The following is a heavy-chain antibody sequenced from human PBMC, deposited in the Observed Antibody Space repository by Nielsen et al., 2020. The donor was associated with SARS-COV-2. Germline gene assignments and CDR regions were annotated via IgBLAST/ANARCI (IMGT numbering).Heavy chain of an antibody. Sequence: GESLKISCAASGFTFSSHAMSWVRQAPGKGLEWVSAISGSGGSTYYVDSVKGRFTISRDNSKNTLYLQMNSLRAEDTAVYYCAKSARATMIVVIITAWGQGTLVTVSS. D-gene: IGHD3-22*01. V-gene: IGHV3-23*01. J-gene: IGHJ5*02. CDR3: AKSARATMIVVIITA. CDR2: ISGSGGST. CDR1: GFTFSSHA.